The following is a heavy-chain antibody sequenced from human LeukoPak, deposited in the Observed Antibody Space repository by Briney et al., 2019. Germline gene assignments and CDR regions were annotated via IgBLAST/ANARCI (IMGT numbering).Heavy chain of an antibody. CDR3: ARELGIVEVAATPDY. V-gene: IGHV4-39*07. D-gene: IGHD2-15*01. Sequence: KPSETLSLTCTVSGGSISSSSYYWGWIRQPPGKGLEWIGSIYYSGSTYYNPSLKSRVTISVDTSKNQFSLKLSSVTAADTAVYYCARELGIVEVAATPDYWGQGTLVTVSS. CDR1: GGSISSSSYY. J-gene: IGHJ4*02. CDR2: IYYSGST.